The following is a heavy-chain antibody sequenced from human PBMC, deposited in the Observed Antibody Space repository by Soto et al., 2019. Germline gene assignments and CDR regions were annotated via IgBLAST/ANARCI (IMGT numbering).Heavy chain of an antibody. J-gene: IGHJ4*02. CDR3: ARVRLGNWNYKDY. Sequence: SGGSLRLSXAASGFTFSSYSMNWVRQAPGKGLEWVSYISSSSSTIYYADSVKGRFTISRDNAKNSLYLQMNSLRDEDTAVYYCARVRLGNWNYKDYWGQGTLVTVSS. D-gene: IGHD1-7*01. V-gene: IGHV3-48*02. CDR2: ISSSSSTI. CDR1: GFTFSSYS.